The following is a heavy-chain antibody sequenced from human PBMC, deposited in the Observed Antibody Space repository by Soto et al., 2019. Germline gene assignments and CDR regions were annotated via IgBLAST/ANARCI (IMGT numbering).Heavy chain of an antibody. D-gene: IGHD2-8*01. CDR1: GFTFSSYS. Sequence: PGGSLRLSCAASGFTFSSYSMNWVRQAPGKGLEWVSSISSSSSYIYYADSVKGRFTISRDNAKNSLYLQMNSLRAEDTAVYYCARTMLKGGSLDYWGQGTLVTVSS. V-gene: IGHV3-21*01. CDR2: ISSSSSYI. CDR3: ARTMLKGGSLDY. J-gene: IGHJ4*02.